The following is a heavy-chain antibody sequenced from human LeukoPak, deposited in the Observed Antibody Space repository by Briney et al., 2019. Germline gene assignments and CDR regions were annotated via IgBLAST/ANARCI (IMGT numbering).Heavy chain of an antibody. CDR1: GFTVSSNY. J-gene: IGHJ4*02. Sequence: GGSLRLSCAASGFTVSSNYMSWVRQAPGKGLEWVSGIYSGGSTYYADSVKGRFTISRDNSKNTLYLQMNSLRAEDTAVYYCARDFRLSLDYWGQGTLVTVSS. D-gene: IGHD4/OR15-4a*01. CDR2: IYSGGST. CDR3: ARDFRLSLDY. V-gene: IGHV3-66*01.